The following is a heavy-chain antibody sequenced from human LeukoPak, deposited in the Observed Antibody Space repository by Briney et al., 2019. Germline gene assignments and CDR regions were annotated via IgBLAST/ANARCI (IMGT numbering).Heavy chain of an antibody. Sequence: SETLSLTCAVSGYSISSGYYWGWIRPPPGKGREGIGIIYHSGRTYYNPSLKSRVTISVDTSKNQCSLKLSSVTAADAAIYYCARERSSSSDYWGQGTLVTVSS. CDR1: GYSISSGYY. V-gene: IGHV4-38-2*02. D-gene: IGHD6-6*01. CDR2: IYHSGRT. CDR3: ARERSSSSDY. J-gene: IGHJ4*02.